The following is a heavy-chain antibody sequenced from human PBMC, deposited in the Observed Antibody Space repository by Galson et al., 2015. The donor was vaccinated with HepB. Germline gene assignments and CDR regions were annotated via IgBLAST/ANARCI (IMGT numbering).Heavy chain of an antibody. Sequence: SLRLSCAASGFTVSSNYMSWVRQAPGKGLEWVSVIYSGGTIYYADSVRGRFTISRDNSKNTVYLQMNILRAEDTAVYYCARGLRGDPRQPPYFDSWGQGTLVTVSS. CDR3: ARGLRGDPRQPPYFDS. D-gene: IGHD3-3*01. V-gene: IGHV3-66*01. CDR1: GFTVSSNY. CDR2: IYSGGTI. J-gene: IGHJ4*02.